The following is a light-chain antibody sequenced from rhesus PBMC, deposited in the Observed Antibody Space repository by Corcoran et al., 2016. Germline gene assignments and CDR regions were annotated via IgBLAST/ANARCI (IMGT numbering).Light chain of an antibody. Sequence: DIQMTQSPSSLSASVGDKVTITCRASQDISSWLAGYQQKPGKAPKLLLYTASSLQRGVPPRFSGSGSGTVFTLTITSLQPEDFATYYCLQYSSSPYSFRQGTKVEIE. CDR1: QDISSW. J-gene: IGKJ2*01. CDR3: LQYSSSPYS. V-gene: IGKV1-22*01. CDR2: TAS.